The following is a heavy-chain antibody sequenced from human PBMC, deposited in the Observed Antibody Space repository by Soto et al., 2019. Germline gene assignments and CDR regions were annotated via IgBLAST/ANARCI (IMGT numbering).Heavy chain of an antibody. CDR2: MNPNSGNT. J-gene: IGHJ4*02. Sequence: QVQLVQSGTEVKKPGASVKVSCKASGYTFTSYDINWVRQATGQGLEWMGWMNPNSGNTGFAQKLHVRVTMTRNTSISTAYMELSSLRSEDTAVYYCARESYGLPYWGQGTPVTVSS. CDR3: ARESYGLPY. D-gene: IGHD5-18*01. V-gene: IGHV1-8*01. CDR1: GYTFTSYD.